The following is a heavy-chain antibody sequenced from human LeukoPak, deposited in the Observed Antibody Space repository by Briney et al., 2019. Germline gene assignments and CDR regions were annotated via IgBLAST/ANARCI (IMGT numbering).Heavy chain of an antibody. D-gene: IGHD3-16*01. V-gene: IGHV4-30-4*01. CDR1: GGSISSGDYY. Sequence: SETLSLTCTVSGGSISSGDYYWSWIRQPPGKGLEWIGYIFYNGATHYNPSLKSRVTTSVDTSKNQFSLKLSSVTAADTAVYYCARVGGSYPPRYFDYWGQGTLVTVSS. CDR3: ARVGGSYPPRYFDY. J-gene: IGHJ4*02. CDR2: IFYNGAT.